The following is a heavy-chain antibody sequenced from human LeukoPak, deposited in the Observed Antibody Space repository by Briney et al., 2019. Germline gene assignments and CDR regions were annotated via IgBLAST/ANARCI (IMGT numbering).Heavy chain of an antibody. CDR3: AKGRSYGDYAKFDY. CDR2: ISGSGDST. D-gene: IGHD4-17*01. Sequence: GGSLRLSCVASRFTFSNYGMSWVSQAPGKGLEWVSAISGSGDSTYYGDSVKGRFTMSRDNSKNTLYLQVNSLRVDDTAVYYCAKGRSYGDYAKFDYWGQGTLVTVSS. V-gene: IGHV3-23*01. J-gene: IGHJ4*02. CDR1: RFTFSNYG.